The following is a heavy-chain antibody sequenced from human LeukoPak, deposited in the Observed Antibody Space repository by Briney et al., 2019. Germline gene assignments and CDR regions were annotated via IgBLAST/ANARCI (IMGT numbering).Heavy chain of an antibody. J-gene: IGHJ5*02. D-gene: IGHD6-13*01. CDR2: IYKSGST. CDR1: GGSISTYY. V-gene: IGHV4-59*01. Sequence: SQCLSLTCTVSGGSISTYYWSCIRQPPGKGLEWIGYIYKSGSTNYNPSLQSRVTISVDTSKNQFSLRLASVTAADTAVYYCAKAVAAAGRFGFDPWGQGTLVTVSS. CDR3: AKAVAAAGRFGFDP.